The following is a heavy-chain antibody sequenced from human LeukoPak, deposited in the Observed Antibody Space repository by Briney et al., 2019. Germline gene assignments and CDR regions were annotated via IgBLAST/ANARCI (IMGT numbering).Heavy chain of an antibody. V-gene: IGHV3-30-3*01. CDR1: GFTFSSYA. CDR3: ARDTYYDSSGYYKGGFDY. J-gene: IGHJ4*02. Sequence: GGSLRLSCAASGFTFSSYAMHWVRQAPGKGLEWVAVISYDGSNKYYADSVKGRFTISRDNSKNTLYLQMNSLRAEDTAVYYCARDTYYDSSGYYKGGFDYWGQGTLVTVSS. CDR2: ISYDGSNK. D-gene: IGHD3-22*01.